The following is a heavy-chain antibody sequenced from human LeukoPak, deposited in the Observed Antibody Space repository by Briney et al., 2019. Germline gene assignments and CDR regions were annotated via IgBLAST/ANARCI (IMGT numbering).Heavy chain of an antibody. Sequence: ASVKVSCKASGYTFIPYGISWVRQAPGEGLWWMGWVSGNNGNTNYAQKLQGRGTMTTDTSTNTAYMELRSLRSDDTAVYYCARDVYHSGTNWYDVLDVSGQGTMVTVSS. CDR3: ARDVYHSGTNWYDVLDV. CDR2: VSGNNGNT. D-gene: IGHD1-1*01. J-gene: IGHJ3*01. CDR1: GYTFIPYG. V-gene: IGHV1-18*01.